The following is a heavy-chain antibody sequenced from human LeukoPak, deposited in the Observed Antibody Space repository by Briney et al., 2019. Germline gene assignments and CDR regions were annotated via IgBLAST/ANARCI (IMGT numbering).Heavy chain of an antibody. CDR1: GYTFSGYY. V-gene: IGHV1-2*06. Sequence: VSVKLSCKASGYTFSGYYMHWVRQAPGQGLEWVGRVNPKSGDTKYAQKFHDRVSMTRDTSFTTAYLELNSLKSDDTAIYYCARGPGRDWNFEFWGRGTLITVSS. J-gene: IGHJ2*01. CDR2: VNPKSGDT. CDR3: ARGPGRDWNFEF.